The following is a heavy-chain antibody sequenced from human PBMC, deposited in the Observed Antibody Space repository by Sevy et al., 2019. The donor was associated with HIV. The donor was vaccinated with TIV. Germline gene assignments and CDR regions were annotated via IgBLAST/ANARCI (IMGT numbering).Heavy chain of an antibody. CDR3: TKYRPDYDFSLQH. Sequence: GGSLRLSCAASGFTFSSYAMSWVRQAPGKGLEWVSTISGSGGSTYYAHSVKGRFTISRDNSKNTLYLQMNSLRAEDTAVYYCTKYRPDYDFSLQHWGQGTLVTVSS. CDR1: GFTFSSYA. CDR2: ISGSGGST. V-gene: IGHV3-23*01. J-gene: IGHJ1*01. D-gene: IGHD3-3*01.